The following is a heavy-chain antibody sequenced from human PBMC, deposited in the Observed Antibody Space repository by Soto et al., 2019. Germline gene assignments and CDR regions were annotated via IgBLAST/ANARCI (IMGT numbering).Heavy chain of an antibody. CDR2: ISAYNGNT. CDR3: ARGYDFWSGYKGPFDY. V-gene: IGHV1-18*01. Sequence: GASVKVSCKASGYTFTSYGISWVRQAPGQGLEWMGWISAYNGNTNYAQKLQGRVTMTTDTSTSTAYMELRSLRSDDTAVYYCARGYDFWSGYKGPFDYWGQGTLVTVSS. CDR1: GYTFTSYG. D-gene: IGHD3-3*01. J-gene: IGHJ4*02.